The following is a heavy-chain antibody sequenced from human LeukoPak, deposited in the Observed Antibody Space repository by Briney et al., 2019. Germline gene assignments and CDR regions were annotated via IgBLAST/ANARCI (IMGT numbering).Heavy chain of an antibody. CDR1: GGSISSYY. V-gene: IGHV4-59*08. CDR2: IHYSGST. J-gene: IGHJ2*01. CDR3: ARHAWSAARYYGSGTQGLWYFDL. Sequence: TSETLSLTCTVSGGSISSYYWSWIRQPPGKGLEWIGYIHYSGSTNYNPSLKSRVTISVDTSKNQFSLKLSSVTAADTAVYYCARHAWSAARYYGSGTQGLWYFDLWGRGTLVTVSS. D-gene: IGHD3-10*01.